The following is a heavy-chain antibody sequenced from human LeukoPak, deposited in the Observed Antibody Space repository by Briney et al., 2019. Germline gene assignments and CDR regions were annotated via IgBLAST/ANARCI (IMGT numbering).Heavy chain of an antibody. V-gene: IGHV3-48*03. D-gene: IGHD3-9*01. CDR2: ISSSGSTM. J-gene: IGHJ4*02. Sequence: GGSLRLSCAASGFTFSSCEMSWVRQAPGKGLEWVSYISSSGSTMYYADSVKGRFTISRDNAKNSLYLQMNSLRAEDTAVYYCARTGYLHFDYWGQGTLVTVSS. CDR3: ARTGYLHFDY. CDR1: GFTFSSCE.